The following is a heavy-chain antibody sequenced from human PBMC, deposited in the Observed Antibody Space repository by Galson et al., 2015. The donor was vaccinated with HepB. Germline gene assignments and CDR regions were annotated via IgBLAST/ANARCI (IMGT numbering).Heavy chain of an antibody. CDR2: IWYDESNK. V-gene: IGHV3-33*01. D-gene: IGHD2-2*02. J-gene: IGHJ4*02. CDR1: GFTFSSYG. CDR3: ARGSSYTINPFDY. Sequence: SLRLSCAASGFTFSSYGMHWVRQAPGKGLEWVAVIWYDESNKYYADSVKGRFTISRDNPKNTLFLQMNSLRAEDTALYYCARGSSYTINPFDYWGQGTLVTVSS.